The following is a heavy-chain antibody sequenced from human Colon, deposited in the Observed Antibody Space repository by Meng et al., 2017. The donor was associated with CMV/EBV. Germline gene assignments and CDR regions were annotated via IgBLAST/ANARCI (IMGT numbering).Heavy chain of an antibody. D-gene: IGHD3-3*01. Sequence: GGSLRLSCAASGFTFSSYAMHWVRQAPGKGLEWVAVISYDGSNKCYADSVKGRFTISRDNSKNTLYLQMNSLRAEDTAVYYCARDLQYYDFWSGYGAFDIWGQGTMVTVSS. CDR2: ISYDGSNK. CDR3: ARDLQYYDFWSGYGAFDI. J-gene: IGHJ3*02. V-gene: IGHV3-30-3*01. CDR1: GFTFSSYA.